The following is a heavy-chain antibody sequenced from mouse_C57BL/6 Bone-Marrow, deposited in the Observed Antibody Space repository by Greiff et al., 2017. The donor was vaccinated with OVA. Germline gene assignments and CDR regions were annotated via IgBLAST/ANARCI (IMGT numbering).Heavy chain of an antibody. CDR3: ARKGMDYYGSSSSYYFDY. CDR1: GYAFSSSW. Sequence: QVQLQQSGPELVKPGASVKISCKASGYAFSSSWMNWVKQRPGKGLEWIGRIYPGDGDTNYNGKFKGKATLTADKSSSTAYMQLSSLTSEDSAVYFCARKGMDYYGSSSSYYFDYWGQGTTLTVSS. V-gene: IGHV1-82*01. J-gene: IGHJ2*01. CDR2: IYPGDGDT. D-gene: IGHD1-1*01.